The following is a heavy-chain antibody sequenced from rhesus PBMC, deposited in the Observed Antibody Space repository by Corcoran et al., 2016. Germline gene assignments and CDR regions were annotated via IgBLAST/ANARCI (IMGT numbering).Heavy chain of an antibody. Sequence: QVQLQESGPGLVKPSETLSLTCAVSGGSFSSYWWSWIRQPPGKGLEWIGEINGNSGSTNYNPSLKSRVTISKDASKDQFSLKLSSVTAADTAVYYCARRGYSGSWNPFDYWGQGVLVTVSS. CDR3: ARRGYSGSWNPFDY. V-gene: IGHV4-80*01. CDR2: INGNSGST. J-gene: IGHJ4*01. D-gene: IGHD6-25*01. CDR1: GGSFSSYW.